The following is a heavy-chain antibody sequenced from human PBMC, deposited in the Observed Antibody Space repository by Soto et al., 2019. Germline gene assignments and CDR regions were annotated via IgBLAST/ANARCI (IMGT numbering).Heavy chain of an antibody. CDR1: GDRVSSSSAS. V-gene: IGHV6-1*01. Sequence: SQTLSLTCAISGDRVSSSSASWNWLRQSPSRGLEWLGRTYYRSKWNNDYAVSVKSRITIIPDTSKNQFSLQVNSVTPEDTAVYYCARAHVGETGYFDYWGQGALVTVPQ. D-gene: IGHD3-16*01. CDR3: ARAHVGETGYFDY. J-gene: IGHJ4*02. CDR2: TYYRSKWNN.